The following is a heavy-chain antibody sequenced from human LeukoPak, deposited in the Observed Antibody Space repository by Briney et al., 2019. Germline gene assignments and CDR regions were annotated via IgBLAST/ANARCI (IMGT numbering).Heavy chain of an antibody. CDR2: IYNSGNT. CDR1: GGSISSYY. D-gene: IGHD6-13*01. J-gene: IGHJ3*02. CDR3: ARDPDSSSWGYAFDI. Sequence: PSETLSLTCSVSGGSISSYYWSWIRQPAGKGLGWIGRIYNSGNTNYNPSLKSRVTMSVDTSKNQFSLKLSSVTAADTAMYYCARDPDSSSWGYAFDIWGQGIMVTVSS. V-gene: IGHV4-4*07.